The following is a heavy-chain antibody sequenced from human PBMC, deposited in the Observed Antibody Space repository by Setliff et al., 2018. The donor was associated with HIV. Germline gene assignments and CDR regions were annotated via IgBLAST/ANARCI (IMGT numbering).Heavy chain of an antibody. CDR2: INHSGST. J-gene: IGHJ6*03. CDR3: AGGYVYDFWSGYYALHYYYMDV. D-gene: IGHD3-3*01. CDR1: GGSFSGHY. V-gene: IGHV4-34*01. Sequence: PSETLSLTCAVYGGSFSGHYWSWIRQAPGKGLEWIGEINHSGSTNYNPSLKSRVTISIDTSKNQFFLKLSTMTAADTAVYYCAGGYVYDFWSGYYALHYYYMDVWGKGTKVTVSS.